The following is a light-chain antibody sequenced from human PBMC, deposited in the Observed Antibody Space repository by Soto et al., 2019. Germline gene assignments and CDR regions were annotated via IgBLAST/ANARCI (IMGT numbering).Light chain of an antibody. Sequence: QSALTQPASVSGSPGQSITISRTGTSSDVGSYNLVSWYQQHPGKAPKLMIYEGSKRPSGVSNRFSGSKSGNTASLTISGLQAEDEADYYCCSYAGSRTSLYVFGTGTKLTVL. V-gene: IGLV2-23*01. CDR2: EGS. J-gene: IGLJ1*01. CDR1: SSDVGSYNL. CDR3: CSYAGSRTSLYV.